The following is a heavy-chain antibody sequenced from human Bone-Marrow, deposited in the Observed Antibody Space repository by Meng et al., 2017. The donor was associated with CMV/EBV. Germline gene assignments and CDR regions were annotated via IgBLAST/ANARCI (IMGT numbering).Heavy chain of an antibody. D-gene: IGHD3-22*01. Sequence: GSLRLSCAVYGGSFSGYYWSWIRQPPGKGLEWIGEINHSGSTNYNPSLKSRVTISVDTSKNQFSLKLSSVTAADTAVYYCARTNTYYYDSSGYSLYWFDPWGQGTRVTGYS. V-gene: IGHV4-34*01. CDR3: ARTNTYYYDSSGYSLYWFDP. CDR1: GGSFSGYY. CDR2: INHSGST. J-gene: IGHJ5*02.